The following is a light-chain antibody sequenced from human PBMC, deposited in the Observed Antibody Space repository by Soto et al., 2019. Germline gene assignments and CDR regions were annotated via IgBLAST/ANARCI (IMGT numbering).Light chain of an antibody. J-gene: IGKJ1*01. Sequence: EIVLTQSPGTLSLSPGEGATLSCRASQSVSSSYLAWYQQKPGQAPRLLIYGASSRATGIPDRFSGGGSGTDFTLTISRLEPEDFAVYYCQQYDNLPWTFGQGTKVEIK. V-gene: IGKV3-20*01. CDR1: QSVSSSY. CDR3: QQYDNLPWT. CDR2: GAS.